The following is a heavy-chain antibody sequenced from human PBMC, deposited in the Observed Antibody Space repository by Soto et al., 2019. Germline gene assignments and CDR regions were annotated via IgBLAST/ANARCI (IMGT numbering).Heavy chain of an antibody. CDR1: GYTFTSCA. CDR2: INAGNGNT. V-gene: IGHV1-3*01. Sequence: SVKVSCKASGYTFTSCAMHWVRQAPGQRLEWMGWINAGNGNTKYSQKFQGRVTITRDTSASTAYMELSSLRSEDTAVYYCASNNCTNGVCRIFDYWGQGTLVTVSS. D-gene: IGHD2-8*01. J-gene: IGHJ4*02. CDR3: ASNNCTNGVCRIFDY.